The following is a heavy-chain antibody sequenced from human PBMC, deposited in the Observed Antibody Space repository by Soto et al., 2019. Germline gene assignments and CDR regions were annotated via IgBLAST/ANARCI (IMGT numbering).Heavy chain of an antibody. V-gene: IGHV3-23*01. CDR3: AKIPALQQLIPGREYYFDY. J-gene: IGHJ4*02. CDR2: ISGSGGST. Sequence: GGSLRLSCAASGFTFSSYAMSWVRQAPGKGLEWVSAISGSGGSTYYADSVKGRFTISRDNSKNTLYLQMNSLRAEDTAVYYFAKIPALQQLIPGREYYFDYWGQGTLVTVS. CDR1: GFTFSSYA. D-gene: IGHD6-13*01.